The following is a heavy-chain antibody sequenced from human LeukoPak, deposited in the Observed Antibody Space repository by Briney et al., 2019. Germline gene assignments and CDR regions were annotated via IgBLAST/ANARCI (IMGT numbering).Heavy chain of an antibody. CDR1: GDSISSDY. CDR2: IYNSGST. J-gene: IGHJ4*02. V-gene: IGHV4-59*01. Sequence: SETLSLTCTVFGDSISSDYWTWIRHSPGKGLEGIGLIYNSGSTNYNPSLKSRVTISLHTSKNQFSLKVTSVTAADTAVYYCASEFSPWGPGTLVTVSS. CDR3: ASEFSP.